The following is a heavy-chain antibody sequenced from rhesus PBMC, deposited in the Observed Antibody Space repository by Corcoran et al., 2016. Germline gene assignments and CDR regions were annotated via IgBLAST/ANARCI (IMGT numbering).Heavy chain of an antibody. CDR1: GFSLPTSGMG. CDR3: ARGAKSSWWWRVEFDY. V-gene: IGHV2-174*01. CDR2: IYWDDDK. J-gene: IGHJ4*01. D-gene: IGHD6-13*01. Sequence: QVTLKESGPALVKPTQTLTLTCTFSGFSLPTSGMGVGWIRQPPGKALEWRALIYWDDDKRYSTSLKSRLTSSKDTSKNQVVLTMTNMDPVDTATYYCARGAKSSWWWRVEFDYWGQGVLVTVSS.